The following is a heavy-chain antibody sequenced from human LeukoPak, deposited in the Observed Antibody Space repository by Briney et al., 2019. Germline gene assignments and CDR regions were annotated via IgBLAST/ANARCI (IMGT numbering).Heavy chain of an antibody. V-gene: IGHV4-59*01. CDR1: GGSISNYY. D-gene: IGHD1-14*01. J-gene: IGHJ3*02. Sequence: SETLSLTCTVYGGSISNYYWSWIRQPPGKGLEWIGDIYYSGSTNYNTSLMSRVTISVDTSKTQFSLKLNSVTAADTAVYYCARYRNEALFAFDIWGQGTMVTVSS. CDR2: IYYSGST. CDR3: ARYRNEALFAFDI.